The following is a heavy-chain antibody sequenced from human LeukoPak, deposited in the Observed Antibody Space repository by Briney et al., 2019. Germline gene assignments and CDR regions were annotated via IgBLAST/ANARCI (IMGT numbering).Heavy chain of an antibody. Sequence: LGGSLSLSCAASGFPFSYAWMTWVRQAPGKGLEWVGRIRGKTDGGTTDYAAPVKGRFTISRDDSKNTLYLQMNSLRTEDTAVYYCTTEMDTAIYYWGQGTLVTVSS. J-gene: IGHJ4*02. V-gene: IGHV3-15*01. D-gene: IGHD5-18*01. CDR2: IRGKTDGGTT. CDR3: TTEMDTAIYY. CDR1: GFPFSYAW.